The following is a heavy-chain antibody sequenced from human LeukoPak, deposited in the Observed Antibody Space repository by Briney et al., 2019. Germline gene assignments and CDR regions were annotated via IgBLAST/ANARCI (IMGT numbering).Heavy chain of an antibody. CDR3: AQGVGYSGWFPLNY. J-gene: IGHJ4*02. Sequence: SETLSLTCTVSGGSISSTSNHWGWIRQPPGKGLEWIGSIYYSGSTYYNPSLRSRVTISVDTSKNQFSLKLTSVTAADTAVYYCAQGVGYSGWFPLNYWGQGTLHTVSS. CDR1: GGSISSTSNH. CDR2: IYYSGST. V-gene: IGHV4-39*01. D-gene: IGHD6-19*01.